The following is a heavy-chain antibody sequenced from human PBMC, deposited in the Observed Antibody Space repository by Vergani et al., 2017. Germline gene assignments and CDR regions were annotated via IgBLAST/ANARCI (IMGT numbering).Heavy chain of an antibody. D-gene: IGHD3-22*01. V-gene: IGHV3-66*02. CDR2: IYSGVST. CDR3: ARDPASSFYDSSATDY. J-gene: IGHJ4*02. CDR1: GFTVSSTY. Sequence: EVQLVESGGGLVQPGGSLRLSCAASGFTVSSTYMSWVRQAPGKGLEWVSVIYSGVSTYYADSVKGRFTISRDNSNNTLYLQMNSLRAEDTAVYYCARDPASSFYDSSATDYWGQGTLVTVSS.